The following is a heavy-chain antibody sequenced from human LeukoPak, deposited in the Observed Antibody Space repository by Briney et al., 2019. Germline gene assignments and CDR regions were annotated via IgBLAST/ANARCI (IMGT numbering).Heavy chain of an antibody. V-gene: IGHV3-23*01. Sequence: WIRQPPGKGLEWVSAITGSGAFTDYADSVKGRFTISRDNSKNTLYLQVNSLRAEDTAVYYCAKRSAESSGYFDSWGQGTLVTVSS. CDR2: ITGSGAFT. CDR3: AKRSAESSGYFDS. J-gene: IGHJ4*02. D-gene: IGHD6-19*01.